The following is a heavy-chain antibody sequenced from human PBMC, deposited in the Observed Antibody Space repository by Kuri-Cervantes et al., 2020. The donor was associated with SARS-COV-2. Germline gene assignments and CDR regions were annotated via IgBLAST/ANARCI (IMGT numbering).Heavy chain of an antibody. J-gene: IGHJ6*02. CDR1: GFTFSSYE. CDR2: ISSSGSTI. CDR3: ARDLGGPRFGGMDV. D-gene: IGHD3-16*01. Sequence: GESLKISCAASGFTFSSYEMNWVRQAPGKGLEWVSYISSSGSTIYYADSVKGRFTISRDNAKNSLYLQMNSLRAEDTAVYYCARDLGGPRFGGMDVWGQGTTVTVSS. V-gene: IGHV3-48*03.